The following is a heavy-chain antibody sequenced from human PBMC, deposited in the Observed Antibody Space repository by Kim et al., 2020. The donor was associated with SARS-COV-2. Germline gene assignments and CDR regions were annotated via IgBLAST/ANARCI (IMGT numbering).Heavy chain of an antibody. CDR3: TTGEAADFDY. D-gene: IGHD6-13*01. CDR1: GFTFSNAW. J-gene: IGHJ4*02. V-gene: IGHV3-15*01. CDR2: IKSKTDDGTR. Sequence: GGSLRLSCAASGFTFSNAWMSWVRQAPGKGLEWVGRIKSKTDDGTRDYAAPVKGRFTISRDDSKNTLYLQINSLRIEDTAVYYCTTGEAADFDYWGQGTLVTVSS.